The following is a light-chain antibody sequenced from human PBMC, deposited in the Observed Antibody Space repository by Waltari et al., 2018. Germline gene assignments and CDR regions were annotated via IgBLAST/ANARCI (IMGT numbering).Light chain of an antibody. V-gene: IGKV3-20*01. CDR2: DAS. CDR1: QSVSRT. CDR3: QHYVSLPVT. Sequence: EIVLTQSPGTLSLSPGERATLSCRASQSVSRTLAWYQQKPGQAPRLLIYDASRRATGIPDRFSGSGSGTDFSLTITRLEPEDVAVYYCQHYVSLPVTFGQGTKVEIK. J-gene: IGKJ1*01.